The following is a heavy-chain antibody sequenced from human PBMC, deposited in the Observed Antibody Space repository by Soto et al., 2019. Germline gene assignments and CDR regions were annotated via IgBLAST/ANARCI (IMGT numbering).Heavy chain of an antibody. D-gene: IGHD6-6*01. CDR1: GYTFTGYY. CDR2: INPNSGGT. J-gene: IGHJ6*03. V-gene: IGHV1-2*04. CDR3: VRGPSIAARPGYYYYMDV. Sequence: GASVKVSCKASGYTFTGYYMHWVRQAPGQGLEWMGWINPNSGGTNYAQKFQGWVTMTRDTSISTAYMELSRLRSDDTAVYYCVRGPSIAARPGYYYYMDVWGKGTTVTVSS.